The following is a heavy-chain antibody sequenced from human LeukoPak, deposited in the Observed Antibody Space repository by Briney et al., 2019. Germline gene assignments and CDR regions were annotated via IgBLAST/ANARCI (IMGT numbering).Heavy chain of an antibody. J-gene: IGHJ4*01. CDR3: AGYCDSENYCISY. V-gene: IGHV4-34*01. CDR2: INHSGTI. CDR1: GASFSASN. Sequence: KPSETLSLTCAVHGASFSASNWIWIPQPPGKGLEWIGEINHSGTITYKPSLKSRLTISADTSKNQFSLKLSSVTAADTAVYYCAGYCDSENYCISYWGQGPLVTVSS. D-gene: IGHD3-10*01.